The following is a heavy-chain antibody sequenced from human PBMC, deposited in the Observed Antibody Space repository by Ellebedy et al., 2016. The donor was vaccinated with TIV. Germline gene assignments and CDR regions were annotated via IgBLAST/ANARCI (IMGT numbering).Heavy chain of an antibody. V-gene: IGHV1-2*02. CDR2: INPNSGGT. J-gene: IGHJ4*02. D-gene: IGHD3-10*01. Sequence: AASVKVSCKASGYTFTGYYMHWVRQAPGQGLEWMGWINPNSGGTNYAQKFQGRVTMTRDTSISTAYMELSRLRSDDTAVYYCARVEGQWYYYGSGSPPPDYWGQGTLVTVSS. CDR3: ARVEGQWYYYGSGSPPPDY. CDR1: GYTFTGYY.